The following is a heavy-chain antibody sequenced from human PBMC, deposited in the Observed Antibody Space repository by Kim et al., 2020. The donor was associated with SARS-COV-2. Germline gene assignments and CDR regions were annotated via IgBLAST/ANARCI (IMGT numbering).Heavy chain of an antibody. J-gene: IGHJ3*02. D-gene: IGHD3-22*01. CDR2: ISYDGSNK. CDR1: GFTFSSYA. V-gene: IGHV3-30*04. Sequence: GGSLRLSCAASGFTFSSYAMHWVRQAPGKRLEWVAVISYDGSNKYYADSVKGRFTISRDNSKNTLYLQMNSLRAEDTAVYYCARDPGSGYLDAFDIWGQGTMVTVSS. CDR3: ARDPGSGYLDAFDI.